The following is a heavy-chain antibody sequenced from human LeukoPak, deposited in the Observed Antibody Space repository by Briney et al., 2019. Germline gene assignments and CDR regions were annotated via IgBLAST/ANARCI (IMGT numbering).Heavy chain of an antibody. V-gene: IGHV3-30*02. Sequence: GGSLRLSCAASGFTFSSYGMHWVRQAPGKGLEWVAFIRYDGSNKYYADSVKGRFTISRDNSKNTLYLQMNSLRPEDTAVYYCAKDRPIAARLGPFDYWGQGTLVTVSS. J-gene: IGHJ4*02. D-gene: IGHD6-6*01. CDR1: GFTFSSYG. CDR3: AKDRPIAARLGPFDY. CDR2: IRYDGSNK.